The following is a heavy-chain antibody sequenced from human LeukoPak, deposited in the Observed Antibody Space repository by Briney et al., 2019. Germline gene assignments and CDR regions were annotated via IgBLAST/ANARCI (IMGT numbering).Heavy chain of an antibody. V-gene: IGHV1-8*03. CDR2: MNPNSGNT. CDR1: GYTFTNYD. D-gene: IGHD3-10*01. CDR3: ARASGSGSVSSPYYFDY. Sequence: ASVKVSCKASGYTFTNYDINWVRQATGQGLEWMGWMNPNSGNTGYAQKFQGRVTINRNTSISTAYMELSSLRSEDTAVYYCARASGSGSVSSPYYFDYWGQGTLVSVSS. J-gene: IGHJ4*02.